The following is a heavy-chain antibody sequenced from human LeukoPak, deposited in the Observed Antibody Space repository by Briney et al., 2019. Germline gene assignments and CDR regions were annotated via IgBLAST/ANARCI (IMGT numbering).Heavy chain of an antibody. CDR2: IYHSGST. J-gene: IGHJ4*02. CDR1: GGSISSGGYS. CDR3: ASQGGSPRGVY. Sequence: PSQTLSLTCAVSGGSISSGGYSWSWIRQPPGKGLEWIGYIYHSGSTYYNPSLKSRVTISVDRSKNQFSLKLSSVTAADTAVYYCASQGGSPRGVYWGQGTLVTVSS. V-gene: IGHV4-30-2*01. D-gene: IGHD1-26*01.